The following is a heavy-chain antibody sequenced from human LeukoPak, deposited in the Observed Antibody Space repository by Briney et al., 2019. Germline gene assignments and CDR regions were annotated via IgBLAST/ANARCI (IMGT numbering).Heavy chain of an antibody. CDR3: ARLFDCGDYRAEPY. Sequence: GGSLRLSCAASGFTFSGYTMTWVRQAPGKGLEWVSSISTVSNYIYYADSVKGRFTISRDNAKNSLYLQMNSLRAEDTALYYCARLFDCGDYRAEPYWGQGTLVTVSS. D-gene: IGHD4-17*01. CDR1: GFTFSGYT. CDR2: ISTVSNYI. J-gene: IGHJ4*02. V-gene: IGHV3-21*01.